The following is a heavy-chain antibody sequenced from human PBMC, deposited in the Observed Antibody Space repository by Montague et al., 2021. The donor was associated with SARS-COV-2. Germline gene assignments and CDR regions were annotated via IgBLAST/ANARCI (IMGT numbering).Heavy chain of an antibody. CDR2: VHYSGGP. CDR1: GDSISSSSYN. CDR3: TRHVHMTWPEPSPGFDY. Sequence: SETLSLICTVSGDSISSSSYNWGWIRQPPGKGLEWIGSVHYSGGPYYNPSLKSRATIYVDTSKNQLSLKLSSVTAADTAVYYCTRHVHMTWPEPSPGFDYWGQGTLVTVSS. V-gene: IGHV4-39*01. D-gene: IGHD1-1*01. J-gene: IGHJ4*02.